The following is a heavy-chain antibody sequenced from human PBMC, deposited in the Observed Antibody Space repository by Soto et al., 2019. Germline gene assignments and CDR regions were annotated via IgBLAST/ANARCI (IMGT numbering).Heavy chain of an antibody. Sequence: QVQLVESGGGVVQPGRSLRLSCAASGFTFSSYAMHWVRQAPGKGLEWVAVISYDGTNKYYGDSVKGRFTISRDNSKNTLYLQMNSLRAEDTAEYYCARAIEIFAVVTPPDYWGQGTLVTVSS. CDR2: ISYDGTNK. J-gene: IGHJ4*02. V-gene: IGHV3-33*05. D-gene: IGHD3-3*01. CDR3: ARAIEIFAVVTPPDY. CDR1: GFTFSSYA.